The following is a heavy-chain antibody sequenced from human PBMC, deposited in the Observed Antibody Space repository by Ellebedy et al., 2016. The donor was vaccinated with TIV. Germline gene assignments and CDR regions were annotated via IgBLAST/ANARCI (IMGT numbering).Heavy chain of an antibody. D-gene: IGHD2-2*01. J-gene: IGHJ6*02. CDR3: ARDYQNGMDV. Sequence: GESLKISCVASGFSLNNFGMHWVRQAPGKGLEWVAVIWHDGSHTYHADTLRGRFTISRGTSTNTVYLQMNNLRAEDTALYFCARDYQNGMDVWGQGTTVTVSS. V-gene: IGHV3-33*01. CDR1: GFSLNNFG. CDR2: IWHDGSHT.